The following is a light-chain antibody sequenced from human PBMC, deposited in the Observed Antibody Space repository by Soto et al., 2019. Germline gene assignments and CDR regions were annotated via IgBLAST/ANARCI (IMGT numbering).Light chain of an antibody. CDR2: KAS. Sequence: DIQMTQSPCTLSASVGDRVTVTCRASQSISSWLAWYQQKPGKAPKLLIYKASSLESGVPSRFSGSGSGTEFTITISSLQPDDFATYYCQQYNSYWTFGQGTKVEIK. J-gene: IGKJ1*01. V-gene: IGKV1-5*03. CDR3: QQYNSYWT. CDR1: QSISSW.